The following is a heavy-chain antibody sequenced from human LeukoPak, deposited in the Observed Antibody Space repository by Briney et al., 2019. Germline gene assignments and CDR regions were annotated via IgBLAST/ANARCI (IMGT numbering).Heavy chain of an antibody. CDR3: AREGYSSSWSVLGWFDP. V-gene: IGHV3-48*04. CDR2: ISSSSSTI. Sequence: TGGSLRLSCAASGLSFSDHWMTWVRHPPGKGLEWVSYISSSSSTIYYADSVKGRFTISRDNAKNSLYLQINSLRAEDTAVYYCAREGYSSSWSVLGWFDPWGQGTLVTVSS. D-gene: IGHD6-13*01. J-gene: IGHJ5*02. CDR1: GLSFSDHW.